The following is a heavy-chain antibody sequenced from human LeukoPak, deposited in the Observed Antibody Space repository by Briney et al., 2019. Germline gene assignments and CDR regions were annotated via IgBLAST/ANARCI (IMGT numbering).Heavy chain of an antibody. J-gene: IGHJ4*02. V-gene: IGHV3-15*07. CDR3: STLTSRGLSDS. Sequence: GGSLRLSCAASGFTFTNAWMNWVRQAPGKGLEWVGRIKSKADGETIDYAAPVKGRFTFSRDDSKNMLYLQMNSLKSGDTAVYYCSTLTSRGLSDSWGQGTLVTVSS. D-gene: IGHD1-20*01. CDR1: GFTFTNAW. CDR2: IKSKADGETI.